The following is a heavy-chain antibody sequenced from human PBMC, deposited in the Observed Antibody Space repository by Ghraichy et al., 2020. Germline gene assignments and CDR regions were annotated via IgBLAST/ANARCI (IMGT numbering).Heavy chain of an antibody. CDR2: ISSSSSYI. Sequence: GGSLRLSCAASGFTFSSYSMNWVRQAPGKGLEWVSSISSSSSYIYYADSVKGRFTISRDNAKNSLYLQMNSLRAEDTAVYYCARDQDRKYRHDAFDIWGQGTMVTVSS. CDR3: ARDQDRKYRHDAFDI. CDR1: GFTFSSYS. D-gene: IGHD2-15*01. J-gene: IGHJ3*02. V-gene: IGHV3-21*01.